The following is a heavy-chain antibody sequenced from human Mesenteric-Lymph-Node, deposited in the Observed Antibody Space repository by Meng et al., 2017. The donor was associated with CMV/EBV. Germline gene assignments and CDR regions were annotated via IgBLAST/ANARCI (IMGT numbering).Heavy chain of an antibody. Sequence: SSNISAWNWIRQFPSGGLEWLGRTYYRSNWYNDYAVAVESRITINPDTSKNQFSLQLNAVTPEDTAVYYCARDYEGREWELLGWVDPWGQGTLVTVSS. J-gene: IGHJ5*02. CDR3: ARDYEGREWELLGWVDP. CDR2: TYYRSNWYN. CDR1: SSNISA. D-gene: IGHD1-26*01. V-gene: IGHV6-1*01.